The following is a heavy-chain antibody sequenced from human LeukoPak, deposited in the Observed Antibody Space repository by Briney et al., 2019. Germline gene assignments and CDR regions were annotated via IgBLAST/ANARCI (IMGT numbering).Heavy chain of an antibody. D-gene: IGHD4-17*01. CDR2: INPNSGGT. V-gene: IGHV1-2*02. CDR1: GYTFTGYY. Sequence: RASVKVSCKASGYTFTGYYTHWVRQAPGQGLEWMGWINPNSGGTNYAQKFQGRVTMTRDTSISKAYMELSRLRSDDTAVYYCARIPMTTVTTDYWGQGTLVTVSS. J-gene: IGHJ4*02. CDR3: ARIPMTTVTTDY.